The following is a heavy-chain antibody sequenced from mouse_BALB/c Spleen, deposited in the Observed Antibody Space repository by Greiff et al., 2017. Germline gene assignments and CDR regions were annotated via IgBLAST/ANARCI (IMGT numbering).Heavy chain of an antibody. J-gene: IGHJ4*01. CDR2: IYYSGTI. CDR1: GISITTGNYR. V-gene: IGHV3-5*02. D-gene: IGHD2-1*01. CDR3: AREGGDYYGNYPYAMDY. Sequence: EVQLVESGPGLVKPSQTVSLTCTVTGISITTGNYRWSWIRQFPGNKLEWIGYIYYSGTITYNPSLTSRTTITRDTSKNQFFLEMNSLTAEDTATYYCAREGGDYYGNYPYAMDYWGQGTSVTVSS.